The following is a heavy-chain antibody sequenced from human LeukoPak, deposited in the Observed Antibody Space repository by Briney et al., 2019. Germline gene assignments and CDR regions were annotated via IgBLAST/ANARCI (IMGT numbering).Heavy chain of an antibody. Sequence: GASVKVSCKASGYTFTGYYMHWVRQAPGQGLEWMGWINPNSGGTNYAQKFQGRVTMTRDTSISTAYMELSRLRSDDTAVYYCARASGSGGSWVTFDLWGRGTLVTVSS. J-gene: IGHJ2*01. D-gene: IGHD2-15*01. V-gene: IGHV1-2*02. CDR1: GYTFTGYY. CDR3: ARASGSGGSWVTFDL. CDR2: INPNSGGT.